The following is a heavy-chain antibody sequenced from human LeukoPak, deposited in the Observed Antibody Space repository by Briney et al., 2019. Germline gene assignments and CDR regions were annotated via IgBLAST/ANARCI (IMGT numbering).Heavy chain of an antibody. CDR2: IWYDGSNK. CDR3: ARDPEVRGVINYFDY. J-gene: IGHJ4*02. CDR1: GFTFSSNG. Sequence: GRSLRLSCAESGFTFSSNGMHWVRQAPGKGQERVAVIWYDGSNKYYADSVKGRFTISRDNSKNTLYLQMNSLRAEDTAVYYCARDPEVRGVINYFDYWGQGALVTVSS. V-gene: IGHV3-33*01. D-gene: IGHD3-10*01.